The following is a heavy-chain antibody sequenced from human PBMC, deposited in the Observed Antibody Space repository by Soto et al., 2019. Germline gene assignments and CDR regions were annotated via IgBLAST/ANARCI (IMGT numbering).Heavy chain of an antibody. V-gene: IGHV3-23*01. J-gene: IGHJ4*02. D-gene: IGHD6-13*01. CDR2: ISGSGVST. Sequence: EVQLLGSGGGLVQPGGSLRLSCAASGFTFSSYAMSWVRQAPGKGLEWVSAISGSGVSTYYADSVKGRFTISRDNSKNALYLQMTSRRAEDTAVYCCAKEHHYSSSWSEFDYWGQGTRVTVSS. CDR3: AKEHHYSSSWSEFDY. CDR1: GFTFSSYA.